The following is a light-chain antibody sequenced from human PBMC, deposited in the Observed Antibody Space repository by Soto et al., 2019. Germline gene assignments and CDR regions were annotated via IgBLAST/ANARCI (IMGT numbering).Light chain of an antibody. CDR1: QSVSSN. J-gene: IGKJ4*01. CDR3: QQYNNWPPLT. CDR2: GVS. Sequence: ERIMTQSPATLSVSPGESAPLSCRASQSVSSNLAWYQQKPGQAPRLLLYGVSTRATGIPARFSGSGCETKFTLTISSLQSEDFAVYYGQQYNNWPPLTFGGGTKVDI. V-gene: IGKV3-15*01.